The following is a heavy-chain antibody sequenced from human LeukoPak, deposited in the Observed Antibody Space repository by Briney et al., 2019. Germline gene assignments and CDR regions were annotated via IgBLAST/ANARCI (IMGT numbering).Heavy chain of an antibody. V-gene: IGHV1-69*05. CDR1: GGTFSSYA. CDR3: ARASGYSSGWNFDY. CDR2: IIPIFGTA. J-gene: IGHJ4*02. D-gene: IGHD6-19*01. Sequence: SVKVSCKASGGTFSSYAISWVRQAPGQGLEWMGGIIPIFGTANYAQKFQGRVTMTRDTSTSTVYMELSSLRSEDTAVYYCARASGYSSGWNFDYWGQGTLVTVSS.